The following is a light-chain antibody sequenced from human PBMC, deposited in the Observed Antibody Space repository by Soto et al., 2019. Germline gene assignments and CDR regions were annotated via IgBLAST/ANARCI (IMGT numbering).Light chain of an antibody. Sequence: QSVLTQPPSASGTPGQRITMSCSGTSSNIGSNPINWYHQLPGTAPKLLIYSTNQRPSGVPDRFSGSKSGTSASLAISGLESEDEADYYCATWDDSLNGWVFGGGTKLTVL. V-gene: IGLV1-44*01. J-gene: IGLJ3*02. CDR2: STN. CDR1: SSNIGSNP. CDR3: ATWDDSLNGWV.